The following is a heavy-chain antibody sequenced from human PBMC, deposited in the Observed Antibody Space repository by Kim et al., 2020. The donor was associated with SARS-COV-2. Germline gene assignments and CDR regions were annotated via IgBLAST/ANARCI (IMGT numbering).Heavy chain of an antibody. D-gene: IGHD3-10*01. V-gene: IGHV3-7*01. J-gene: IGHJ4*02. CDR3: ARDLRGGHFDY. Sequence: EKYYVGSVRGRFTISRDNAKNSLYLLMNSLRAEDTAVYYCARDLRGGHFDYWGQGTLVTVSS. CDR2: EK.